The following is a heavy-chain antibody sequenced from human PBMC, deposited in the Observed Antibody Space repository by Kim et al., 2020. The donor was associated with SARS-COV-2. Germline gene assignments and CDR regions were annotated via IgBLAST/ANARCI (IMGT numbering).Heavy chain of an antibody. Sequence: SETLSLTCNVSGGSISSSYYWGWIRQAPGKGLEWIGSVYYSGSSHYNPSLKSRVIISVDTSKNEFSLKMSSVTAADTAVYYCARLNCGGDCYYYYYYGMDVWGKGCTVTVSS. J-gene: IGHJ6*04. CDR3: ARLNCGGDCYYYYYYGMDV. V-gene: IGHV4-39*01. D-gene: IGHD2-21*02. CDR1: GGSISSSYY. CDR2: VYYSGSS.